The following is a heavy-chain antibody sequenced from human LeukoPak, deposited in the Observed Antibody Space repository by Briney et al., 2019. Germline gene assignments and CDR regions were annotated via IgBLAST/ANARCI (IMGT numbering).Heavy chain of an antibody. CDR2: ISEDVTNK. D-gene: IGHD5-24*01. V-gene: IGHV3-30-3*01. Sequence: PGRSLRLSCAASGFTFSTYTMHWVRQAPDKGLEWVAVISEDVTNKYYADSVKGRFTISRDDSENTLYLQVNSLRAEDTAVYYCARDFQRWLPVYWGQGALGTVSS. J-gene: IGHJ4*02. CDR3: ARDFQRWLPVY. CDR1: GFTFSTYT.